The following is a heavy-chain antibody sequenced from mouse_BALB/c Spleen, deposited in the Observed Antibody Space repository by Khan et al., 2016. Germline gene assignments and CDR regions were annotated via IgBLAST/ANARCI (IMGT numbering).Heavy chain of an antibody. V-gene: IGHV1-9*01. CDR3: ARAAY. J-gene: IGHJ3*01. CDR1: GYTFSSYW. CDR2: ILPGSGSS. Sequence: QVQLQQPGAELMKPGASVKISCKASGYTFSSYWIEWVKERPGHGLEWIGEILPGSGSSKYNEKFKVKATFTADTSSNTAYMQLSTLTYEDSAIYYCARAAYWGQGTLVTVSA.